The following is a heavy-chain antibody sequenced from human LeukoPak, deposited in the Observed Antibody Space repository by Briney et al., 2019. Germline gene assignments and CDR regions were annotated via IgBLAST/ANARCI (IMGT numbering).Heavy chain of an antibody. CDR1: GGTFSSYA. D-gene: IGHD6-6*01. Sequence: ASVKVSCKASGGTFSSYAISWVRQAPGQGLEWMGGIIPIFGTANYAQKFQGRVTITADKSTSTAYMGLSSLRSEDTAVYYCAIGVYELVLRNNWFDPWGQGTLVTVSS. CDR3: AIGVYELVLRNNWFDP. V-gene: IGHV1-69*06. CDR2: IIPIFGTA. J-gene: IGHJ5*02.